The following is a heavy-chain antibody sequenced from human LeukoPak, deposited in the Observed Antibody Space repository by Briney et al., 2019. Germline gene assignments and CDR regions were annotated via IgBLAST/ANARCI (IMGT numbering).Heavy chain of an antibody. V-gene: IGHV1-69*13. CDR3: AGSTVTRLAEYFQH. CDR2: IIPIFGTA. J-gene: IGHJ1*01. CDR1: GGTFSSYA. D-gene: IGHD4-17*01. Sequence: SVKVSCKTSGGTFSSYAISWVRQAPGQGLEWMGGIIPIFGTANYAQKFQGRVTITADESTSTAYMELSSLRSEDTAVFYCAGSTVTRLAEYFQHWGQGTLVTVSS.